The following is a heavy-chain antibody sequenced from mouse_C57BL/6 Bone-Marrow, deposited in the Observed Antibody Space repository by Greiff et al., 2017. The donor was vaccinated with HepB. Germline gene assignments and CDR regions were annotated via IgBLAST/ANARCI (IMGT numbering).Heavy chain of an antibody. CDR1: GYTFTSYG. V-gene: IGHV1-58*01. J-gene: IGHJ1*03. CDR3: ARGDYYYGLLGYFDV. Sequence: EVKLVESGAELVRPGSSVKMSCKTSGYTFTSYGINWVKQRPGQGQEWIGYIYIGNGYTEYNEKFKGKATLTSDTSSSTAYMHLSSLTSEDSAIYFCARGDYYYGLLGYFDVWGTGTTVTVSS. D-gene: IGHD1-1*01. CDR2: IYIGNGYT.